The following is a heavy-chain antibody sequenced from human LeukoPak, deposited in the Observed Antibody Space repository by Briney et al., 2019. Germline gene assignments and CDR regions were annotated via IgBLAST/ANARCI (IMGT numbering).Heavy chain of an antibody. D-gene: IGHD2-2*01. J-gene: IGHJ5*02. V-gene: IGHV4-34*01. CDR3: AREAPSGTSGGGHWFDP. CDR2: INHSGSI. Sequence: PSETLSLTCAVYGGSFSGYFWSWIRQPPGKGLEWIGEINHSGSINYNPSLKSRVTISVDTSKNQFSLKLSSVTAADTAVYYCAREAPSGTSGGGHWFDPWGQGTLVTVSS. CDR1: GGSFSGYF.